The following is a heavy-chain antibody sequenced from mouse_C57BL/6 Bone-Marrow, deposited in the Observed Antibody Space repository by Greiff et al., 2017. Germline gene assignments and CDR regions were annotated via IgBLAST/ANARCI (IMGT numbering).Heavy chain of an antibody. Sequence: VQLQQPGAALVKPGASVKLSCKASGYTFTSYWMHWVKQRPGQGLEWIGIIHPNSGSTNYNEKFKSKATLTVDKSSSTAYMQLSSLTSEDSAVYYCARSHDFLAWFAYWGQGTLVTVSA. CDR2: IHPNSGST. D-gene: IGHD2-4*01. CDR3: ARSHDFLAWFAY. CDR1: GYTFTSYW. V-gene: IGHV1-64*01. J-gene: IGHJ3*01.